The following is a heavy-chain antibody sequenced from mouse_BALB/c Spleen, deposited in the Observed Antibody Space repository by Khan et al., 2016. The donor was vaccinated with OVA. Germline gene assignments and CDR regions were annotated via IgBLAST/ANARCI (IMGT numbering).Heavy chain of an antibody. Sequence: EVQLQESGPGLVKPSQSLSLTCTVTGYSITSDYAWNWIRQFPGNKLEWMGYISYSGRTSYNPSLKSRISNTRDTSKNQFFLQLNSGTTEDTATYYCARSVTITTVVATDFDYWGQGTTLTVSS. J-gene: IGHJ2*01. CDR1: GYSITSDYA. V-gene: IGHV3-2*02. D-gene: IGHD1-1*01. CDR2: ISYSGRT. CDR3: ARSVTITTVVATDFDY.